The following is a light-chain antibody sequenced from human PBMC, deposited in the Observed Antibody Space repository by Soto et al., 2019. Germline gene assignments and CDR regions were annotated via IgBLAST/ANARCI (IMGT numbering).Light chain of an antibody. J-gene: IGLJ1*01. CDR1: SSNIGRNY. Sequence: QSVLTQPPSASGTPGQRVTISCSGSSSNIGRNYVYWYQQLPGTAPKLLIYRNNKRPSGVPDRFSGSKSDTSASLAISGLRSEDEADYYCAAWDDSLSVLYVFGTGTKLTVL. V-gene: IGLV1-47*01. CDR2: RNN. CDR3: AAWDDSLSVLYV.